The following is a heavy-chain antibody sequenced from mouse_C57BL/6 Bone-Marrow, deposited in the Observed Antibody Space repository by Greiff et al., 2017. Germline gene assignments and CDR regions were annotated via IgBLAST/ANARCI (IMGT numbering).Heavy chain of an antibody. CDR2: INPSSGYT. D-gene: IGHD2-3*01. Sequence: QVQLQQSGAELAKPGASVKLSCKASGYTFTSYWMHWVKQRPGQGLEWIGYINPSSGYTKYNQKFKDKATLTADKSSSTAYLQLSSLTYEYSAVYYCARPLGWLLPYFDVWGTGTTVTVSS. CDR3: ARPLGWLLPYFDV. CDR1: GYTFTSYW. J-gene: IGHJ1*03. V-gene: IGHV1-7*01.